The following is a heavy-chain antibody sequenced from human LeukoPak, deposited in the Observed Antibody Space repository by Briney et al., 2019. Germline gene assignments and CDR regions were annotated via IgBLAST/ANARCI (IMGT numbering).Heavy chain of an antibody. CDR3: ARQVYYGSGNLNFDY. Sequence: GESLKISCKGSGYSFTTYWIGWVRQMPGKGLEWMGIIYPGDSNTRYSPSFQGQVTISADKSISTAYLQWSSLKASDTAMYYCARQVYYGSGNLNFDYWGQGTLVTVSS. J-gene: IGHJ4*02. D-gene: IGHD3-10*01. CDR2: IYPGDSNT. CDR1: GYSFTTYW. V-gene: IGHV5-51*01.